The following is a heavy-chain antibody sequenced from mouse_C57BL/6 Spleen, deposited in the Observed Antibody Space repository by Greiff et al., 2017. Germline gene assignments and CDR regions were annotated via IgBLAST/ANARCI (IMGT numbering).Heavy chain of an antibody. Sequence: EVQLQQSGPELVKPGASVKMSCKASGYTFTDYNMHWVKQSHGKSLEWIGYINPNNGGTSYNQKFKGKATLTVNKSSSTAYMELRSLTSEDSAVYYCAREGTTVPYWYFDVWGTGTTVTVSS. J-gene: IGHJ1*03. V-gene: IGHV1-22*01. CDR2: INPNNGGT. CDR1: GYTFTDYN. CDR3: AREGTTVPYWYFDV. D-gene: IGHD1-1*01.